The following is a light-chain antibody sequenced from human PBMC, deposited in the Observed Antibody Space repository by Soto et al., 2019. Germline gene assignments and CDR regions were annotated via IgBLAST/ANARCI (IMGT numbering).Light chain of an antibody. CDR3: QQYHSAPFT. CDR1: QSVSNNY. Sequence: EIVFTQSPGTLSLSPGERATLSCRASQSVSNNYLAWYQQKPGQAPRLLIYDASSRATGIPDRFSGSGSGTDFTLTISRLGPEDFAVYYCQQYHSAPFTFGPGTKVDIK. CDR2: DAS. V-gene: IGKV3-20*01. J-gene: IGKJ3*01.